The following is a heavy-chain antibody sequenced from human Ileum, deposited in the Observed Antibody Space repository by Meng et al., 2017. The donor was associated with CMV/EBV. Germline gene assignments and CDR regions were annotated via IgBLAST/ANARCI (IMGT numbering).Heavy chain of an antibody. CDR2: IKNKADNYVT. J-gene: IGHJ4*02. CDR3: GRDSMKGGGFDC. CDR1: GFTFSDHH. V-gene: IGHV3-72*01. Sequence: GESLKISCAASGFTFSDHHMDWVRQAPGKGLEWVGRIKNKADNYVTEYAASVRGRFTISRDVPRNSLYLQMNSLKSEDTALYYCGRDSMKGGGFDCWGQGSLVTVSS. D-gene: IGHD3-10*01.